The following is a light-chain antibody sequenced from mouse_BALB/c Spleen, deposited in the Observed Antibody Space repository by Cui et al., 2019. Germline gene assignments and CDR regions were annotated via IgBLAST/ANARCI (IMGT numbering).Light chain of an antibody. CDR3: QQWSSYPFT. CDR1: TSVSSSY. CDR2: RTS. Sequence: ENVLTQSPAIMAAYLGQKVTMTCSASTSVSSSYLHWYQQKSGASPKPLIHRTSNLASGVPARFSGSGSGTSYSLTISSVEAEDDATYYCQQWSSYPFTFGSGTKLEIK. V-gene: IGKV4-58*01. J-gene: IGKJ4*01.